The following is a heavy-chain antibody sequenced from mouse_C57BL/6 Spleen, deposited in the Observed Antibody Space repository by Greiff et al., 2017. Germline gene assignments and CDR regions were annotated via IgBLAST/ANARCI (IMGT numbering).Heavy chain of an antibody. J-gene: IGHJ1*03. Sequence: VQLQQSGAELVRPGASVTLSCKASGYTFTDYEMHWVKQTPVHGLEWIGAIDPETGGTAYNQKFKGKAILTADKSSSTAYMELRSLTSEDSAVYYCTRDYGRSYEGDWYFDVWGTGTTVTVSS. CDR3: TRDYGRSYEGDWYFDV. CDR1: GYTFTDYE. CDR2: IDPETGGT. D-gene: IGHD1-1*01. V-gene: IGHV1-15*01.